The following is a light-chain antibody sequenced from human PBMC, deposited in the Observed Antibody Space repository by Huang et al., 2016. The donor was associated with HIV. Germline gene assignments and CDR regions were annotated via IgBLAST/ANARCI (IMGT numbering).Light chain of an antibody. CDR3: QKYNDVPRT. J-gene: IGKJ1*01. Sequence: DIQMTQSPSSLSASIGDRITISCRASQDTYAYLAWYQHKPGKVPNLLIYAASTLQSGVPSRFSGSGSGTNFTLTIGSLQPEDVGSYYCQKYNDVPRTFGHGTKVEIK. CDR2: AAS. CDR1: QDTYAY. V-gene: IGKV1-27*01.